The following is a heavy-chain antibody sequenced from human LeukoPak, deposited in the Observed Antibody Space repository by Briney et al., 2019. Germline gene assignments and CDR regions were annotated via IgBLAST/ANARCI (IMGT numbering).Heavy chain of an antibody. CDR2: ISSSSSYL. Sequence: PGGPLRLSCAASGFTFSSYSMNWVRQAPGKGLEWVSSISSSSSYLYYADSVKGRFTISRDNAENSLYLQMNSLRAEDTAVYYCARLVVVAATTFFDYWGQGTLVTVSS. CDR1: GFTFSSYS. CDR3: ARLVVVAATTFFDY. V-gene: IGHV3-21*01. D-gene: IGHD2-15*01. J-gene: IGHJ4*02.